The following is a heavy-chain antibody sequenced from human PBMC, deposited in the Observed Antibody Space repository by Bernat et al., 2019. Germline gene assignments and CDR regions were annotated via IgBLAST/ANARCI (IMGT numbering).Heavy chain of an antibody. CDR2: ISGSGGST. D-gene: IGHD6-13*01. J-gene: IGHJ4*02. CDR1: GFTFSSYA. Sequence: EVQLLESGGGLVQPGGSLRLSCAASGFTFSSYAMSWVRQAPGKGLEWVSAISGSGGSTYYADSVKGRFTISRDNSKNTVYLQMNSLRVEDTAVYYCAREVHLRNEGYYFDNWGQGTLVTVSS. CDR3: AREVHLRNEGYYFDN. V-gene: IGHV3-23*01.